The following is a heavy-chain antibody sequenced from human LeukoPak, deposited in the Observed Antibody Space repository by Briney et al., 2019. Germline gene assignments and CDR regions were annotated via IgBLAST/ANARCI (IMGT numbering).Heavy chain of an antibody. CDR3: ARHGLGYCSGGSCYSYYYYYMDV. J-gene: IGHJ6*03. CDR1: GGSFSGYY. CDR2: INHSGST. V-gene: IGHV4-34*01. D-gene: IGHD2-15*01. Sequence: TSETLSLTCAVYGGSFSGYYWSWIRQPPGKGLEWIGEINHSGSTNYNPSLKSRVTISVDTSKNQFSLKLSSVTAADTAVYYCARHGLGYCSGGSCYSYYYYYMDVWGKGTTVTISS.